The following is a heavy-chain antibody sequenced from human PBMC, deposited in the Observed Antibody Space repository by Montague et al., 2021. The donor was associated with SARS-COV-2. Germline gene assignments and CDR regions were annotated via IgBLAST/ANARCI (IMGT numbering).Heavy chain of an antibody. CDR1: GFSFSGHY. CDR3: GRGLNPGMGEGDH. Sequence: SLRLSCAASGFSFSGHYIHWVRQAPGKGLVWVSRINSDGKKINYADFAKGRFTISRDNAKNMAYLQINGLRGDDTAVYYCGRGLNPGMGEGDHWGQGTLVTVSS. D-gene: IGHD3-16*01. V-gene: IGHV3-74*01. J-gene: IGHJ4*02. CDR2: INSDGKKI.